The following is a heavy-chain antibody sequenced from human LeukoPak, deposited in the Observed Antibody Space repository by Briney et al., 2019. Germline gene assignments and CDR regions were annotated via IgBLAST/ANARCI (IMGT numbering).Heavy chain of an antibody. V-gene: IGHV4-59*10. CDR1: GGSVSGYY. D-gene: IGHD2-15*01. Sequence: SETLSLTCAVYGGSVSGYYWSWIRQPPGKGLEWIGRISTSGSTNYNPSLKSRVTMSVDTSKNQFSLKLSSVTAADTAVYYCFLVAAGAHNWFDPWGQGTLVTVSS. CDR3: FLVAAGAHNWFDP. CDR2: ISTSGST. J-gene: IGHJ5*02.